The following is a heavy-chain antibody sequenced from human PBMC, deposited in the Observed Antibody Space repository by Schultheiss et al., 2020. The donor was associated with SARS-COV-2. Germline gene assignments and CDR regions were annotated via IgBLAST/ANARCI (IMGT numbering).Heavy chain of an antibody. CDR2: ISSSSSYI. Sequence: GGSLRLSCAASGFTFSSYSMNWVRQAPGKGLEWVSSISSSSSYIYYADSVKGRFTISRDNAKNSLYLQMNSLRAEDTAVYYCARGYSSYSSSFLPRRTYYFDYWGQGTLVTVSS. D-gene: IGHD6-13*01. J-gene: IGHJ4*02. V-gene: IGHV3-21*01. CDR3: ARGYSSYSSSFLPRRTYYFDY. CDR1: GFTFSSYS.